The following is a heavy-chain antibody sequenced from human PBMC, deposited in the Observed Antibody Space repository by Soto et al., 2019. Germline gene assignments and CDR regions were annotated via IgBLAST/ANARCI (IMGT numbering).Heavy chain of an antibody. CDR1: GFIFKNYA. D-gene: IGHD6-6*01. CDR3: TKSSGGSSSVGMDY. CDR2: ITRDGYNK. V-gene: IGHV3-30*04. J-gene: IGHJ4*02. Sequence: QVQLVESGGGVVQPGRSLRLSCAVSGFIFKNYALNWVRQAPGKGLEWVASITRDGYNKYYADSVKGRFTISRDNSKNTLSLQMTALRVEXXXXYYCTKSSGGSSSVGMDYWGPGTLVT.